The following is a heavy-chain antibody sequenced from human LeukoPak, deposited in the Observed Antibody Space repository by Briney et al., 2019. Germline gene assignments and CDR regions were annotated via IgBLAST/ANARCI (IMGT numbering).Heavy chain of an antibody. Sequence: PGGSLRLSCAHSGFTVSSNYMSSVRQAPGKGLEWVSVIYSGGSTYYADSVKGRFTISRDNSKNTLYLQMNSLRAEDTAVYYCARWGRMGSSGRNYFDYWGQGTLVTVSS. V-gene: IGHV3-66*02. CDR1: GFTVSSNY. D-gene: IGHD3-22*01. CDR3: ARWGRMGSSGRNYFDY. CDR2: IYSGGST. J-gene: IGHJ4*02.